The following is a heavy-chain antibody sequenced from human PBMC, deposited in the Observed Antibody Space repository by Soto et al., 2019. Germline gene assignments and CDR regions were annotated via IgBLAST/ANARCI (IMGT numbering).Heavy chain of an antibody. CDR2: TYSGGNT. CDR1: GFTVSSNY. Sequence: GGSLRLSFAASGFTVSSNYMSWVRQAPGKWLEWVSVTYSGGNTYYADSVKGRFTISRDNPKNTLYLQMNSLRAEDTAVYYCARDRHCSGGSCFYYGMDVWGQGTTVTVSS. V-gene: IGHV3-66*01. CDR3: ARDRHCSGGSCFYYGMDV. J-gene: IGHJ6*02. D-gene: IGHD2-15*01.